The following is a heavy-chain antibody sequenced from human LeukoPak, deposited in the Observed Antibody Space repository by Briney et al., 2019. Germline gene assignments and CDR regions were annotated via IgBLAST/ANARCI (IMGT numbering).Heavy chain of an antibody. CDR1: GGTFSSYA. J-gene: IGHJ4*02. CDR2: IIPIFGTA. V-gene: IGHV1-69*01. Sequence: SVKVSCKASGGTFSSYAINWVRQAPGQGLEWMGGIIPIFGTANYAQKFQGRVTITADESTSTAYMELSSLRSEDTAVYYCAIQWSGYYLPLFDYWGQGTLVTVSS. CDR3: AIQWSGYYLPLFDY. D-gene: IGHD3-3*01.